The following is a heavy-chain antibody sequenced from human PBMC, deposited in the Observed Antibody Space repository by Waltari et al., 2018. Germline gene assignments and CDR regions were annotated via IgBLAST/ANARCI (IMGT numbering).Heavy chain of an antibody. V-gene: IGHV3-48*04. Sequence: EVQLVESGGGLVQPGGSLRLSCAASGFTFSSYSMHWVRQAPGKGLEWVSYISSSSSTIYYADSVKGRFTISRDNAKNSLYLQMNSLRAEDTAVYYCVRVNSDNYYYYMDVWGKGTTVTVSS. CDR2: ISSSSSTI. CDR1: GFTFSSYS. J-gene: IGHJ6*03. CDR3: VRVNSDNYYYYMDV. D-gene: IGHD2-21*01.